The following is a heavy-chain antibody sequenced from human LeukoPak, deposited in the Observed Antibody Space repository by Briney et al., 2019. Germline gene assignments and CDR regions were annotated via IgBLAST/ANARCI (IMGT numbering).Heavy chain of an antibody. Sequence: ASVKVSCKASGYTFTSYDVNWVRQATGQGLEWMGWMNPNSGNTGYAQKFQGRVTITRNTSISTAYMELSSLRSEDTAVYYCARAPYDFWSWLDYWGQGTLVTVSS. CDR2: MNPNSGNT. CDR3: ARAPYDFWSWLDY. V-gene: IGHV1-8*03. CDR1: GYTFTSYD. J-gene: IGHJ4*02. D-gene: IGHD3-3*01.